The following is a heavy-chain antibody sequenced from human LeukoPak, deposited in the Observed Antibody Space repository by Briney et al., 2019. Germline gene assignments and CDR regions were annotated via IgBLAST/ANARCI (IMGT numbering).Heavy chain of an antibody. CDR1: RYTFTGYF. CDR3: ARDRNYYMDV. Sequence: ASVKVSCKASRYTFTGYFMHWGRQAPGQGVEWMGRINPDSGGTNYAQNFQRRVTMTRDPSISTAYMELGRLSSDDTAVYYCARDRNYYMDVWGKGTTVTVSS. CDR2: INPDSGGT. V-gene: IGHV1-2*06. J-gene: IGHJ6*03.